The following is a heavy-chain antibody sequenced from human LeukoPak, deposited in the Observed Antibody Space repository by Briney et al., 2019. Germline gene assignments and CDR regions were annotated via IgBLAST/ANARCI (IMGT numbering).Heavy chain of an antibody. V-gene: IGHV3-21*01. CDR3: ARDLFDYDSSGYLDY. J-gene: IGHJ4*02. D-gene: IGHD3-22*01. CDR2: ISSSSSYI. Sequence: PGGSLRLSCAASGFTFSSYSMNWVRQAPGKGLEWVSSISSSSSYIYYADSVKGRFTISRDNAKNSLYLQMNSLRAEDTAVYYCARDLFDYDSSGYLDYWGQGTLVTVSS. CDR1: GFTFSSYS.